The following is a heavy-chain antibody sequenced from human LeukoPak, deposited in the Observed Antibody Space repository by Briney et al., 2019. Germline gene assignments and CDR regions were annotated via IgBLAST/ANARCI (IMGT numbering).Heavy chain of an antibody. V-gene: IGHV4-39*07. D-gene: IGHD5-12*01. CDR3: ARVVSVATVHWFDP. J-gene: IGHJ5*02. CDR2: IYYSGST. CDR1: GGSINSSSYY. Sequence: SETLSLTCTVSGGSINSSSYYWGWIRQPPGKGLGWIGSIYYSGSTYYNPSLKSRVTISLDTSKNQFSLKLTSVTAADTAVYYCARVVSVATVHWFDPWGQGTLVTVSS.